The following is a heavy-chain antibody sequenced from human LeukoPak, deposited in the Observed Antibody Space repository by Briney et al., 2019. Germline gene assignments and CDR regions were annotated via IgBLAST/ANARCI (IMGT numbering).Heavy chain of an antibody. V-gene: IGHV4-34*01. CDR2: INHSGST. Sequence: SETLSLTCAVYGGSFSGYYWSWIRQPPGKGLEWIGEINHSGSTNYNPSLKSRVTISVDTSKNQFSLKLSSVTAADTAVYYCARGLRIAVDGMRNDYWGQGTLVTVSS. CDR3: ARGLRIAVDGMRNDY. D-gene: IGHD6-19*01. J-gene: IGHJ4*02. CDR1: GGSFSGYY.